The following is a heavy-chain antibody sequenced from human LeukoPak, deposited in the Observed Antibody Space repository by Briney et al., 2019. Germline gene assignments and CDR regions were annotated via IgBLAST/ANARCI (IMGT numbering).Heavy chain of an antibody. CDR1: GFSVSNYY. D-gene: IGHD4-17*01. J-gene: IGHJ5*01. Sequence: GGSLRLSCAGSGFSVSNYYMSWVRQAPGKGLEWVSLIRDSGETFYADSVKGRFTISRDNSKNTMYLQMNRLRVEDTAVYFCARDRAVTQDWVEFDSWGQGTQITVSS. CDR3: ARDRAVTQDWVEFDS. CDR2: IRDSGET. V-gene: IGHV3-66*03.